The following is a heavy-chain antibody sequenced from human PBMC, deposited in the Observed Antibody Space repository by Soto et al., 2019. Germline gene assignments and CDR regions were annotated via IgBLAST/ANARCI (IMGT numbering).Heavy chain of an antibody. Sequence: GSLRLSCAASGFTFSSYSMNWVRQAPGKGLEWVSSISSSSSYIYYADSVKGRFTISRDNAKNSLYLQMNSLRAEDTAVYYCARDRSVAAAANHYYYYYGMDVWGQGTTVTVSS. J-gene: IGHJ6*02. CDR2: ISSSSSYI. V-gene: IGHV3-21*01. CDR1: GFTFSSYS. D-gene: IGHD6-13*01. CDR3: ARDRSVAAAANHYYYYYGMDV.